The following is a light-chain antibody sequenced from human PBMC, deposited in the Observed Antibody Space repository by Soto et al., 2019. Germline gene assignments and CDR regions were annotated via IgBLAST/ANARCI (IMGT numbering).Light chain of an antibody. V-gene: IGKV1-39*01. CDR1: QSIASS. Sequence: DIQMTQSPSSLSASVGARVTITCRASQSIASSMNWYQQKPGKAPKLLISAASRLQSGVPSRFIGSGSGTDFTLTISSLQPEDFASYYCQQGYSTPADTFGQGTKLEIK. J-gene: IGKJ2*01. CDR3: QQGYSTPADT. CDR2: AAS.